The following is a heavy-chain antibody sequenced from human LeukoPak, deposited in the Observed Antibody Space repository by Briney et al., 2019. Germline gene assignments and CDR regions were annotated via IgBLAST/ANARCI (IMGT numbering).Heavy chain of an antibody. V-gene: IGHV4-59*01. D-gene: IGHD5-18*01. J-gene: IGHJ6*03. CDR2: IYYSGST. CDR3: ARAERGYSYGYMDV. CDR1: GGSFSSYY. Sequence: SETLSLTCTVSGGSFSSYYWSWIRQPPGKGLEWIGYIYYSGSTNYNPSLKSRVTISVDTSKNQFSLKLSSVTAADTAVYYCARAERGYSYGYMDVWGKGTTVTVSS.